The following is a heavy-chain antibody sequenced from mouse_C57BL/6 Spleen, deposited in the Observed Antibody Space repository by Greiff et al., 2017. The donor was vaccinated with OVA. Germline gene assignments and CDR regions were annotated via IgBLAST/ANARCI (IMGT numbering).Heavy chain of an antibody. Sequence: VQLQQSGAELMKPGASVKLSCKATGYTFTGYWIEWVKQRPGHGLEWIGEILPGSGGTNYNQKFKGKATFTADTSSNTAYMQLSSLTTEDSAIYSWAGGKTYIDVWGTGTTVTVSS. J-gene: IGHJ1*03. CDR3: AGGKTYIDV. CDR1: GYTFTGYW. CDR2: ILPGSGGT. V-gene: IGHV1-9*01.